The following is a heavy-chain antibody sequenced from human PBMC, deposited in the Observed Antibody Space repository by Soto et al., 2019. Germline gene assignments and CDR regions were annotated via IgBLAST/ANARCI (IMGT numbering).Heavy chain of an antibody. V-gene: IGHV4-59*02. Sequence: QVQLQESGPGLVKPSETLSLTCTVSGASVNNDYWTWIRQSAGKGLECIGYISYSGTINYNPSFRSRVSMSLDTSKNQFYLRLISVAAADTAFYYCARVIGGRKLFDYWGQGTLVTVSS. J-gene: IGHJ4*02. D-gene: IGHD3-16*01. CDR1: GASVNNDY. CDR3: ARVIGGRKLFDY. CDR2: ISYSGTI.